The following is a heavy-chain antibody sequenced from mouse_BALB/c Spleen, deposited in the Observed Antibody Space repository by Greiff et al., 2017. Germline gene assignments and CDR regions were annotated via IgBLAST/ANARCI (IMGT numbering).Heavy chain of an antibody. Sequence: VKLQESGPGLVQPSQSLSITCTVSGFSLTSYGVHWVRQSPGKGLEWLGVIWSGGSTDYNAAFISRLSISKDNSKSQVFFKMNSLQANDTAIYYCARSYGYDLAWFAYWGQGTLVTVSA. J-gene: IGHJ3*01. CDR2: IWSGGST. V-gene: IGHV2-2*02. CDR1: GFSLTSYG. D-gene: IGHD2-2*01. CDR3: ARSYGYDLAWFAY.